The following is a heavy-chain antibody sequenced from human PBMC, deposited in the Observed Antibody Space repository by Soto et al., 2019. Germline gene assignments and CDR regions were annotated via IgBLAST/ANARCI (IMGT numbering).Heavy chain of an antibody. Sequence: SLKVACKASGGTFGSNAISWVRLAPGQGLEWMGGIIPIFGTINNAQKFQDRVTITADESANIVYLELSSLRSEDTAIYYCGREGFTFGPGAVGGAFDIWGQGTLVTVSS. D-gene: IGHD2-2*01. CDR2: IIPIFGTI. CDR1: GGTFGSNA. J-gene: IGHJ3*02. V-gene: IGHV1-69*13. CDR3: GREGFTFGPGAVGGAFDI.